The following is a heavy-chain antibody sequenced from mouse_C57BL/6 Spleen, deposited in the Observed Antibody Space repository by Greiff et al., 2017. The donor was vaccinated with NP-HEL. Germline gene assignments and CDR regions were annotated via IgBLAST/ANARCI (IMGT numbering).Heavy chain of an antibody. J-gene: IGHJ3*01. CDR1: GYTFTSYW. CDR3: ARSYYGSSFAY. D-gene: IGHD1-1*01. Sequence: VQLQQSGAELVRPGSSVKLSCKASGYTFTSYWMHWVKQRPIQGLEWIGNIDPSDSETHYNQKFKDKATLTVDKSSSTAYMQLSSLTSEDSAVYYCARSYYGSSFAYWGQGTLVTVSA. CDR2: IDPSDSET. V-gene: IGHV1-52*01.